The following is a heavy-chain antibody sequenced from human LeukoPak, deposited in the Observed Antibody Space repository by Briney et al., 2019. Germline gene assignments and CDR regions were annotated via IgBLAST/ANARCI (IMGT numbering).Heavy chain of an antibody. CDR3: AKDVDVGTLDY. J-gene: IGHJ4*02. CDR1: GFTFSSYD. D-gene: IGHD7-27*01. V-gene: IGHV3-30*18. CDR2: ISYDGSNK. Sequence: GGSLRLSCAASGFTFSSYDMHWVRQAPGKGLEWVAVISYDGSNKYYADSVKGRFTISRDNSKNTLYLQMNSLRAEDTAVYYCAKDVDVGTLDYWGQGTLVTVSS.